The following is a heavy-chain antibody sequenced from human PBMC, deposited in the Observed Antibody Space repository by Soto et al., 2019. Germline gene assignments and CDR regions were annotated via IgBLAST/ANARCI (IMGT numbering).Heavy chain of an antibody. V-gene: IGHV3-23*01. CDR1: GFSFSANA. D-gene: IGHD3-9*01. CDR3: ARDWLRRDDILTPSWNFNL. Sequence: DVQLLESGGGLVQPGGSLRLSCVASGFSFSANAMTWVRQAPGKGLEWVASILHIGDSAYYADSVKGRFTISRDNSKRTLYLQMNSLRAEDTAVYYCARDWLRRDDILTPSWNFNLWGQGTLVTAS. J-gene: IGHJ2*01. CDR2: ILHIGDSA.